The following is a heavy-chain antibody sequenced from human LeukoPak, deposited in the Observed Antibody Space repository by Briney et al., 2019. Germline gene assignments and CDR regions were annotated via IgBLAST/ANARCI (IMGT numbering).Heavy chain of an antibody. D-gene: IGHD3-9*01. Sequence: GGSLRLSCVASGFIFSGYALHWVRQAPGKGLEWVAVISYDGNYKYYADSVKGRFTISRDNSKNTLFLQMNSLRPEDTAVYYCARGEYDLLTGVYDTYGIDVWGQGTTVTVSS. V-gene: IGHV3-30-3*01. CDR2: ISYDGNYK. CDR3: ARGEYDLLTGVYDTYGIDV. CDR1: GFIFSGYA. J-gene: IGHJ6*02.